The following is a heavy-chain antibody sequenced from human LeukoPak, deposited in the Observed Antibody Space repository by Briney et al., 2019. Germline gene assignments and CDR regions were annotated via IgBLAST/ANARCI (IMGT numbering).Heavy chain of an antibody. D-gene: IGHD3-10*01. J-gene: IGHJ4*02. CDR2: IYYSGST. V-gene: IGHV4-39*02. CDR1: GGSISSSSYY. CDR3: ARDHHHRSMVRGVSSDY. Sequence: PSETLSLTCTVSGGSISSSSYYWGWIRQPPGKGLEWSGSIYYSGSTYYNPSLKSRVTISVDTSKNQFSLKLSSVTAADTAVYYCARDHHHRSMVRGVSSDYWGQGTLVTVSS.